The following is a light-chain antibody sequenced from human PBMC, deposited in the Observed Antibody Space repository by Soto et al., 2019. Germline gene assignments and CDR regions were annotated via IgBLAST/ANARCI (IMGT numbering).Light chain of an antibody. CDR1: QSVTTS. CDR2: DAS. V-gene: IGKV3-11*01. CDR3: QRYGRSPPIT. J-gene: IGKJ5*01. Sequence: EMVLTQSPASLSLWPLERGSVSCTASQSVTTSLAWYKQKPGQAPRLLIFDASNRATGVPARFSGSGSGTDFTLTISSLEPEDFAVYYCQRYGRSPPITFGQGTRLEIK.